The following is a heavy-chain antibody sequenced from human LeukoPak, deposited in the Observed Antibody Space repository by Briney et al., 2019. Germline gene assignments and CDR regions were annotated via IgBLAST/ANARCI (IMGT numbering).Heavy chain of an antibody. CDR3: ARVGSTAEAGTPDY. V-gene: IGHV3-11*06. D-gene: IGHD6-13*01. Sequence: GGSLRLSCAASGFTFSTYAMSWIRQAPGKGLEWLSYISRTGSHTPYADSVKGRFTVSRDNAKNSLSLELNSLRVDDTAIYYCARVGSTAEAGTPDYWGQGTLVTVSS. J-gene: IGHJ4*02. CDR1: GFTFSTYA. CDR2: ISRTGSHT.